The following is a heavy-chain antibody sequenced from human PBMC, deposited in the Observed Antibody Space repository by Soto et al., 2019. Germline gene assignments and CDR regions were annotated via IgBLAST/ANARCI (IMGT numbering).Heavy chain of an antibody. CDR1: GFTFSSYS. CDR2: ISSSSSYI. Sequence: GGSLRLSCAASGFTFSSYSMNWVRQAPGKGLEWVSSISSSSSYIYYADSVKGRFTISRDNAKNSLYLQMNSLRAEDTAVYYCARDTCSGGSCYLYYYYGMDVWGQGTTVTVSS. J-gene: IGHJ6*02. D-gene: IGHD2-15*01. V-gene: IGHV3-21*01. CDR3: ARDTCSGGSCYLYYYYGMDV.